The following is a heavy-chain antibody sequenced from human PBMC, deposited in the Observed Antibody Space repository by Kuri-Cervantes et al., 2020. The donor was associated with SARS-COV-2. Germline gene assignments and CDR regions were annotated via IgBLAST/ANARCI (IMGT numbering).Heavy chain of an antibody. D-gene: IGHD4-23*01. CDR1: GGSISNYGYY. J-gene: IGHJ6*04. Sequence: SETLSLTCTVSGGSISNYGYYWSWIRQPAGKGLEWIGFIYASGGTSYNASLKSRVTISVDTSKNQFSLKLSSVTAADTAVYYCARPGGFLDVWGKGTTVTVSS. CDR2: IYASGGT. V-gene: IGHV4-61*10. CDR3: ARPGGFLDV.